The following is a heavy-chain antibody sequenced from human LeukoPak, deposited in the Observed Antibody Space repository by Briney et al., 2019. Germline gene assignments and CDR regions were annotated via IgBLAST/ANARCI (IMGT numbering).Heavy chain of an antibody. D-gene: IGHD5-24*01. CDR1: GFTFSDYY. Sequence: PGGSLRLSCAASGFTFSDYYMSWIRQAPGKGLEWVSYISSSSSYTNYADSVKGRFTISRDNAKNSLYLQMNSLRAEDTAVYYCAKEREMATRYYFDYWGQGTLVTVSS. CDR3: AKEREMATRYYFDY. J-gene: IGHJ4*02. V-gene: IGHV3-11*06. CDR2: ISSSSSYT.